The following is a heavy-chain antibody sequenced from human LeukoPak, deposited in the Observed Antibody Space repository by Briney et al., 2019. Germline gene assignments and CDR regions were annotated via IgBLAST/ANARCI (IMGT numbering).Heavy chain of an antibody. J-gene: IGHJ3*02. Sequence: GGSLRLSCAASGFTFSDYYMSWIRQAPGKGLEWVSGISWNSGSIGYVDSVKGRFTISRDNAKNSLYLQMNSLRPDDMALYYCAKERSCGNYYGQDAFDIWGQGTMVTVSS. D-gene: IGHD1-26*01. CDR1: GFTFSDYY. CDR2: ISWNSGSI. CDR3: AKERSCGNYYGQDAFDI. V-gene: IGHV3-9*03.